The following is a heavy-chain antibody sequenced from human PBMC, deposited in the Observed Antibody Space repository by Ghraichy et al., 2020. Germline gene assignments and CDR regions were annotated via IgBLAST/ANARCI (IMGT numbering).Heavy chain of an antibody. CDR1: GFTFSSYW. J-gene: IGHJ4*02. V-gene: IGHV3-7*01. CDR3: ARLVWYSSGSFDY. D-gene: IGHD6-19*01. CDR2: IKQDGSEK. Sequence: GGSLRLSCAASGFTFSSYWMSWVRQAPGKGLEWVANIKQDGSEKYYVDSVKGRFTISRDNAKNSLYLQMNSLRAEDTAVYYCARLVWYSSGSFDYWGQGTLVTVSS.